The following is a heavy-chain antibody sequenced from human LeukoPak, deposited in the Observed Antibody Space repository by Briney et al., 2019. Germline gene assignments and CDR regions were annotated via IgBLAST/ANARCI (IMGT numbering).Heavy chain of an antibody. D-gene: IGHD1-26*01. CDR1: GGSISSYY. J-gene: IGHJ5*02. Sequence: SETLSPTCTVSGGSISSYYWSWIRQPPGKGLEWIGYIYYSGSTNYNPSLKSRVTMSVDTSKNQFSLKLSSVTAADTAVYYCAREPRGFSGGSYYLWFDPWGQGTLVTVSS. CDR3: AREPRGFSGGSYYLWFDP. CDR2: IYYSGST. V-gene: IGHV4-59*12.